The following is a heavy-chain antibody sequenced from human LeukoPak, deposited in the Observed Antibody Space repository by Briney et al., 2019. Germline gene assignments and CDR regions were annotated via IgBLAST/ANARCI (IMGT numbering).Heavy chain of an antibody. CDR2: ISSSSSYI. CDR1: GFTFSSYS. Sequence: GGSLRLSCAASGFTFSSYSMNWVRQAPGKGLEWVSSISSSSSYIYYADSVKGRFTISRDNSKNTLYLQMNSLRAEDTAVYYCARVKRPSSGRGGDYWGQGTLVTVSS. D-gene: IGHD3-10*01. J-gene: IGHJ4*02. V-gene: IGHV3-21*01. CDR3: ARVKRPSSGRGGDY.